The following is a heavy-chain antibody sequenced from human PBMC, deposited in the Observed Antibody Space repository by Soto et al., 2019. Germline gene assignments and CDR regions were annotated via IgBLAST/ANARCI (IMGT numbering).Heavy chain of an antibody. D-gene: IGHD2-2*01. CDR2: TSRSNSHT. V-gene: IGHV3-11*05. CDR3: ARECKYCSSMDSLDV. J-gene: IGHJ6*02. CDR1: GFTCSDYY. Sequence: QVQLVESGGGSVKPGGSLRLSCAASGFTCSDYYITWIRQAPGKGLEWLSYTSRSNSHTIYADSVKGRFTISRDNAKNSRYLQMNSLRAEDTAVYYCARECKYCSSMDSLDVWGQGTMVTVSS.